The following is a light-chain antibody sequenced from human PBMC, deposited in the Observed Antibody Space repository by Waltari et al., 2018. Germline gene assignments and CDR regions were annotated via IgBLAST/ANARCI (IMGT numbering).Light chain of an antibody. CDR1: QSVGRS. V-gene: IGKV3-20*01. CDR3: QMYVRLPAT. Sequence: EIVLTQSPGTLSLSPGERATLSCRASQSVGRSLAWYQQKPGQAPRLLIYDASRRATGVSDSFSGSGSGTDFSLTISRLEPEDFAVYYCQMYVRLPATFGQGTKVEIK. CDR2: DAS. J-gene: IGKJ1*01.